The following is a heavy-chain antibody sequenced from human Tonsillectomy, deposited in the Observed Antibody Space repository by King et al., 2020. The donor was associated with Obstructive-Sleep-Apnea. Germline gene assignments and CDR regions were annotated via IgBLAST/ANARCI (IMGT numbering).Heavy chain of an antibody. V-gene: IGHV3-9*01. CDR2: ISWNSGTI. CDR3: VKGDYGSGQSGGDV. J-gene: IGHJ6*02. D-gene: IGHD3-10*01. Sequence: DVQLVESGGGLVQPGRSLRLSCAVAGFTFDDYAMHWVRQAPGEGLEWSSGISWNSGTIGYVVSVKGRFTLSRDNAKNSLYLQMNSLRAEDTALYYCVKGDYGSGQSGGDVWGQGTTVTVSS. CDR1: GFTFDDYA.